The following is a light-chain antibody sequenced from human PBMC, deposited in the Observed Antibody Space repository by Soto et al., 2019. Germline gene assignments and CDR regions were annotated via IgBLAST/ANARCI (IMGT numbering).Light chain of an antibody. V-gene: IGKV1-39*01. J-gene: IGKJ1*01. CDR1: QGITTF. CDR2: AAS. Sequence: DIQVTQSPSSLSASVGDSVTITCRASQGITTFLNWYQHKPGEAPKLLIYAASTLQDGVPSRLSGSGYGTDFSLTISSLQPDDFATYYCQQSFAIPPTFAQGTKV. CDR3: QQSFAIPPT.